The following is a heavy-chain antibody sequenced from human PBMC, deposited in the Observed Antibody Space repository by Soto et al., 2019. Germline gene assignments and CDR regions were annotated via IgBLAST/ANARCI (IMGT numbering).Heavy chain of an antibody. Sequence: SGPTLVNPTQTLTLTCTFSGFSLSTSGMCVSWIRQPPGKALEWLARIDWDDDEYYSTSLKTRLTISKDTSKNQVVLTMTNMDPVDTATYYCARTTTYGSGSYVDYWGQGTLVTVPQ. J-gene: IGHJ4*02. D-gene: IGHD3-10*01. CDR1: GFSLSTSGMC. CDR3: ARTTTYGSGSYVDY. V-gene: IGHV2-70*11. CDR2: IDWDDDE.